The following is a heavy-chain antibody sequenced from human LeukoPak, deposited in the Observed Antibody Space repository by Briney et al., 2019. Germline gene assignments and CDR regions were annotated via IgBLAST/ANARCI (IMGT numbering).Heavy chain of an antibody. J-gene: IGHJ4*02. Sequence: PSETLSLTCTVSGGSISSYYWNWIRQPPGKGLEWIGYIYYSGSTNYNPSLKSRVTISVDTSKNQFSLKLSSVTAADTAVYYCARVKRTGIAVAGTFDYWGQGTLVTVSS. D-gene: IGHD6-19*01. CDR2: IYYSGST. CDR1: GGSISSYY. CDR3: ARVKRTGIAVAGTFDY. V-gene: IGHV4-59*01.